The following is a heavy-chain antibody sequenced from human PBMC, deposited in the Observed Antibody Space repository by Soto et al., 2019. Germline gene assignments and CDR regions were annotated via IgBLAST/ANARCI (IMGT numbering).Heavy chain of an antibody. CDR1: GGTVSSGGYY. J-gene: IGHJ4*02. CDR3: ALAVNYRNFDA. CDR2: ISSRGSA. V-gene: IGHV4-61*08. Sequence: QVQLQESGPGLVTPSETLSLPCTVSGGTVSSGGYYWSWIRQPPGKGLEWIGYISSRGSANYNPYLQSRISISVDTSNNQVSLELSSVTAADTAVYYCALAVNYRNFDAWGQGTLVTVSS. D-gene: IGHD1-7*01.